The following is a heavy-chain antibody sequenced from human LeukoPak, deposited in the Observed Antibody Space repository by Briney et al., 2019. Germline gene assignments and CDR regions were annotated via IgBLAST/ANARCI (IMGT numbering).Heavy chain of an antibody. CDR2: IYYSGST. CDR3: ARDRVTMVRGVITRYYYYMDV. CDR1: GGSISSYY. D-gene: IGHD3-10*01. J-gene: IGHJ6*03. V-gene: IGHV4-59*01. Sequence: PSETLSLTCTVSGGSISSYYWSWIRQPPGKGLEWIGYIYYSGSTNYNPSLKSRVTISVDTSKNQFSLKLSSVTAADTAVYYCARDRVTMVRGVITRYYYYMDVWGKGTTVTISS.